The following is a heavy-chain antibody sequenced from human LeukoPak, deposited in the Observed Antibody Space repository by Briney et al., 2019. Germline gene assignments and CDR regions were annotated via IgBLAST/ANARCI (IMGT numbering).Heavy chain of an antibody. CDR3: ARGDYYGSGSYYKKTVDY. CDR1: GYIFTSYG. V-gene: IGHV1-18*01. J-gene: IGHJ4*02. D-gene: IGHD3-10*01. CDR2: ISAYNGNT. Sequence: GESLKISCKGSGYIFTSYGISWVRQAPGQGLEWMGWISAYNGNTNYAQKLQGRVTMTTDTSTSTAYMELRSLRSDDTAVYYCARGDYYGSGSYYKKTVDYWGQGTLVTVSS.